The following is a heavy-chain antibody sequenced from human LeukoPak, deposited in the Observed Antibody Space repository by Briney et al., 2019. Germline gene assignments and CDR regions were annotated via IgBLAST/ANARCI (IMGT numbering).Heavy chain of an antibody. CDR2: IGPAGTNT. J-gene: IGHJ4*02. CDR3: AREESGGFFDY. Sequence: ASAKVSCKTSGYTFGNYYMHWVRQAPGQGLEWMGLIGPAGTNTNYAQKFRGRVTVTRDTSTTTVYMELSSLSYEDTAVYYCAREESGGFFDYWGQGTLVTVSS. CDR1: GYTFGNYY. V-gene: IGHV1-46*01. D-gene: IGHD2-8*02.